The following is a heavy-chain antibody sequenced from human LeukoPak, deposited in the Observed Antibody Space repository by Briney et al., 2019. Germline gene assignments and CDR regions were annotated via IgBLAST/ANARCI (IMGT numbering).Heavy chain of an antibody. V-gene: IGHV3-7*01. CDR3: ARDSVAGPSYYYGMDV. Sequence: GGSLRLSCAASGFTFSSYWMSWVRQAPGEGLEWVANIKQDGSEKYYVDSVKGRFTISRDNAKSSLYLQMNSLRAEDTAVYYCARDSVAGPSYYYGMDVWGQGTTVTVSS. CDR1: GFTFSSYW. D-gene: IGHD6-19*01. CDR2: IKQDGSEK. J-gene: IGHJ6*02.